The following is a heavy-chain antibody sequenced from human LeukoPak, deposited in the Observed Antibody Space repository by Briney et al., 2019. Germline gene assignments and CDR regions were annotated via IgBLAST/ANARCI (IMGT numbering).Heavy chain of an antibody. CDR1: GFTFSSYA. V-gene: IGHV3-23*01. CDR3: AKGAKSYYDFWSGSYYFDY. CDR2: ISGSGGST. J-gene: IGHJ4*02. D-gene: IGHD3-3*01. Sequence: GGSLRLSCAASGFTFSSYAMSWVRQAPGKGLEWVSAISGSGGSTYYADSVKGRFTISRDNSKNTLYLQMNSLRAEDTAVYYCAKGAKSYYDFWSGSYYFDYWGQGTLVTVSS.